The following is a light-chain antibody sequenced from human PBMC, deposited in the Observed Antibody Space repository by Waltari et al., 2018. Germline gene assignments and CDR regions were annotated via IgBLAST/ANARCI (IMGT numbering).Light chain of an antibody. CDR3: AVWDDSLNGVV. V-gene: IGLV1-44*01. Sequence: QSVLTQPPSASGSPGQRVTISCSGSSSNIGSNTVNWYQHLPGTAPKLLIYSNNHRPSGVPDRFSCSKSGTSASLAIGGLQSEDEADYYCAVWDDSLNGVVFGGGTKLTVL. J-gene: IGLJ2*01. CDR1: SSNIGSNT. CDR2: SNN.